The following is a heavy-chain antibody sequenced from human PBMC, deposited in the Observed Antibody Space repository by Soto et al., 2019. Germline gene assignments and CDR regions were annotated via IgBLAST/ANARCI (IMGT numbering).Heavy chain of an antibody. CDR2: IYYSGST. V-gene: IGHV4-30-4*01. Sequence: QVQLQESGPGLVKPSQTLSLTCTVSGGSISSGDYYWSWIRQPPGKGLEWIGSIYYSGSTYYNPSRKSRVTTAVDTSKNQFSLKLNSVTAADTAVYYCASRHSSPYFDYWGQGTLVTVSS. CDR1: GGSISSGDYY. CDR3: ASRHSSPYFDY. D-gene: IGHD6-13*01. J-gene: IGHJ4*02.